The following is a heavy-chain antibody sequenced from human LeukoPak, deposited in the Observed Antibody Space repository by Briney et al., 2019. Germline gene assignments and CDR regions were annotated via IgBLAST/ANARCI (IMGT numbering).Heavy chain of an antibody. CDR1: GFTFRNYW. D-gene: IGHD1-26*01. CDR3: VWEAY. J-gene: IGHJ4*02. Sequence: GGSLRLSCAASGFTFRNYWMSWVRQAPGSGLEWAAHMRQDGSEKNYVDSVKGRFTISRDNAKNSLYLQMNSLRFEDTALYYCVWEAYWGQGTLVTVSS. CDR2: MRQDGSEK. V-gene: IGHV3-7*03.